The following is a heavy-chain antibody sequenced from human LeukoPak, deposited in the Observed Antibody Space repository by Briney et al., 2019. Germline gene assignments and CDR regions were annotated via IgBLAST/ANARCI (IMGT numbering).Heavy chain of an antibody. D-gene: IGHD4-17*01. J-gene: IGHJ4*02. CDR3: AKGRGTTVTSAANY. Sequence: GGSLRLSCAASGFTFSRYGMHWVRQALGKGLEWVAVISYDGSNKYYADSVKGRFTISRDNSKNTLFLQMNSLRAEDTAVYYCAKGRGTTVTSAANYWGQGTLVTVPS. CDR1: GFTFSRYG. CDR2: ISYDGSNK. V-gene: IGHV3-30*18.